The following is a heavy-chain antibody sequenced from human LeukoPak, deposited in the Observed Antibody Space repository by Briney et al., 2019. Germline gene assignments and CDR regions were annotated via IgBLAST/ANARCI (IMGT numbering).Heavy chain of an antibody. CDR2: IRPSNGDT. V-gene: IGHV1-18*01. Sequence: ASVKVSCKTSGYTFTSHGISWLRQAPGQGLEWMGWIRPSNGDTKYAEKVQVRLSMTTDTYTTTAYMELRSLRSDDTAVYYCARDWPTVIADYWGQGTLVTVSS. CDR3: ARDWPTVIADY. CDR1: GYTFTSHG. D-gene: IGHD4-11*01. J-gene: IGHJ4*02.